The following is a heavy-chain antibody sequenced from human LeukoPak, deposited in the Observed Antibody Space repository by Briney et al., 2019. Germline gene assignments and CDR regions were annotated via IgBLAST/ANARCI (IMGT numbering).Heavy chain of an antibody. CDR2: INPNSGGT. CDR1: GYTFTGYY. V-gene: IGHV1-2*04. Sequence: VASVKVSCKASGYTFTGYYMHWVRQAPGQGLEWMGWINPNSGGTNYAQKFQGWVTMTRDTSISTAYMELSRLRSDDTAVYYCARSNDILTGANWFDPWGQGTLVTVSS. D-gene: IGHD3-9*01. CDR3: ARSNDILTGANWFDP. J-gene: IGHJ5*02.